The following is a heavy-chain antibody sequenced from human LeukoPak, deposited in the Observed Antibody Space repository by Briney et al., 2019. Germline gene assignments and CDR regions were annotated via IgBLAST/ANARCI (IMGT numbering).Heavy chain of an antibody. CDR1: GFTFSRYP. Sequence: GGSLRLSCAASGFTFSRYPMHWVRQAPGQGLEYVSDISSNGGSTYYANSVKSRFTISRENYKNTLYFQMGSLRAEEMAVYYCARADYYDILTDLDYWGQGTLVTVSS. CDR3: ARADYYDILTDLDY. D-gene: IGHD3-9*01. V-gene: IGHV3-64*01. J-gene: IGHJ4*02. CDR2: ISSNGGST.